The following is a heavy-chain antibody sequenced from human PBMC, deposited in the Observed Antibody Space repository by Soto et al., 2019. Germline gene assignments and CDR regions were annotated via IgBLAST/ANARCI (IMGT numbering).Heavy chain of an antibody. CDR3: ARGRYGLTGRCFPNWFDS. Sequence: QVQLLESGPGLVKPSQTLSLTCSVSGDSISTVDYFWAWVRQPPGQALEYIGYIYKSATTYYNPSFESRVAISLDTSKSQFSLNVTSLTAADTAVYFCARGRYGLTGRCFPNWFDSWGQGTRVTVSS. V-gene: IGHV4-30-4*01. D-gene: IGHD1-20*01. CDR2: IYKSATT. J-gene: IGHJ5*01. CDR1: GDSISTVDYF.